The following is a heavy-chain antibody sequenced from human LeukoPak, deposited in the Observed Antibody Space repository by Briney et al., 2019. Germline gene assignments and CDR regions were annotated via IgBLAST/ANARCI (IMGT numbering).Heavy chain of an antibody. CDR1: GYTFTSYG. V-gene: IGHV1-18*01. Sequence: ASVKVSCKASGYTFTSYGISWVRQAPGQGLEWMGWISAYNGNTNYAQKLRGRVTMTTDTSTSTAYMELRSLRSDDTAVYYCAREAGAQWELLDWVTDYWGQGTLVTVSS. CDR3: AREAGAQWELLDWVTDY. CDR2: ISAYNGNT. J-gene: IGHJ4*02. D-gene: IGHD1-26*01.